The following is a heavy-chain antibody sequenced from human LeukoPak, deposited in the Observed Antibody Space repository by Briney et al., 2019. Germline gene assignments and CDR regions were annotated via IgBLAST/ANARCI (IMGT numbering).Heavy chain of an antibody. CDR1: GDSISSSSYY. CDR3: ARRTVGATQTAAFDV. CDR2: IYYSGST. V-gene: IGHV4-39*01. J-gene: IGHJ3*01. D-gene: IGHD1-26*01. Sequence: PSETLSLTCTVSGDSISSSSYYWGWIRQPPGKGLEWIGSIYYSGSTYYNPSLKSRVTISVDTSKNQFSLKLSSVTAADTAAYYCARRTVGATQTAAFDVWGQGTMVTVSS.